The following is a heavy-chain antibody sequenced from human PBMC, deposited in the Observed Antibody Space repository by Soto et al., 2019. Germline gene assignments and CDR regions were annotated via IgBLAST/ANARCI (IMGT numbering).Heavy chain of an antibody. CDR2: ISGSGDST. V-gene: IGHV3-23*01. J-gene: IGHJ6*02. CDR3: AKGGNWNDFYVMDV. D-gene: IGHD1-1*01. CDR1: GFTFSNYA. Sequence: EVQLLESGGGLVQPGGSLRLSCAASGFTFSNYAMSWVRQAPGKGLEWVSVISGSGDSTYYADSVKGRFTISRDNSKNTLYLQMNSLRTEDTALYYCAKGGNWNDFYVMDVWGQGTTVTVSS.